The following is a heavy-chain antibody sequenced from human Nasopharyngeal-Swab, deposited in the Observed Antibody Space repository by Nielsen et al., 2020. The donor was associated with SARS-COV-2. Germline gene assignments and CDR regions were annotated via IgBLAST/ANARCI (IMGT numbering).Heavy chain of an antibody. J-gene: IGHJ4*02. V-gene: IGHV2-70*11. CDR3: ARSSYDILTGYYRFPFDY. CDR1: GFSLSTSGMC. Sequence: PTLVKPTQPLTLTCTFSGFSLSTSGMCVSWIRQPPGKALEWLARIDWDDDKYYSTSLKTRLTISKDTSKNQVVLTMTNMDPVDTATYYCARSSYDILTGYYRFPFDYWGQGTLVTVSS. CDR2: IDWDDDK. D-gene: IGHD3-9*01.